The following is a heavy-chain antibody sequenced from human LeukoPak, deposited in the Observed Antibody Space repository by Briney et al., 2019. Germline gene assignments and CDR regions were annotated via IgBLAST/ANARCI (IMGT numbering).Heavy chain of an antibody. V-gene: IGHV5-51*01. CDR2: RNPADSDT. CDR3: ARREGIVPAAMREYYFDY. Sequence: GESLQISCKGSGYTFTTYWIGWVRQMPGTGLEWIGLRNPADSDTRYSPSFQGQVTISVDKSISTAYLEWSSLKASDTAMYYCARREGIVPAAMREYYFDYWGQGTLVTVSS. D-gene: IGHD2-2*01. J-gene: IGHJ4*02. CDR1: GYTFTTYW.